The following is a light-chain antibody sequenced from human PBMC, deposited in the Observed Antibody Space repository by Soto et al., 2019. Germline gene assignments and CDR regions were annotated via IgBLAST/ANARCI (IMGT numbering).Light chain of an antibody. J-gene: IGLJ3*02. CDR2: TPN. CDR3: AAWDEILNIGV. CDR1: RSNIGKNT. Sequence: QSVLTQPPSMSASPGQTITISCSGARSNIGKNTLNWFQQLPGTAPNLLISTPNHRPSGVRDRFSASKSGTSASLTISGLRSDDEADYYCAAWDEILNIGVFGGGTKVTVL. V-gene: IGLV1-44*01.